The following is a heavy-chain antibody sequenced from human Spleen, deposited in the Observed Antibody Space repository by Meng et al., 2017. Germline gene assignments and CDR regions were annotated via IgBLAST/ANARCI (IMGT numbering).Heavy chain of an antibody. V-gene: IGHV3-74*01. CDR2: INSDGRST. CDR3: ARDEDISAAGKLFGDY. CDR1: GFTFSGHW. D-gene: IGHD6-13*01. J-gene: IGHJ4*02. Sequence: GESLKISCAASGFTFSGHWMHWVRQAPGKGLVWVSRINSDGRSTTYADSVKGRFTISRDNTKNTLYLQMNSLRAEDTAVYYCARDEDISAAGKLFGDYWGQGTLVTVSS.